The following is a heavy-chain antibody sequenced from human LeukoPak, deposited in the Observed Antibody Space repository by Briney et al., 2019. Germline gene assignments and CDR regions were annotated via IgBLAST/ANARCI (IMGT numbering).Heavy chain of an antibody. CDR3: ARAIGIAAAEGFDP. D-gene: IGHD6-13*01. CDR1: GGSISSYC. J-gene: IGHJ5*02. Sequence: SETLSLTCTVSGGSISSYCWSWIRQPPGKGLEWIGYIYYSGSTNYNPSLKSRVTISVDTSKNQFSLKLSSVTAADTAVYYCARAIGIAAAEGFDPWGQGTLVTVSS. V-gene: IGHV4-59*01. CDR2: IYYSGST.